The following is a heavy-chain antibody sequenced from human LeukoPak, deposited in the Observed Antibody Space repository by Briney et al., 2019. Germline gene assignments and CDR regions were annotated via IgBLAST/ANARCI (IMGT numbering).Heavy chain of an antibody. CDR1: GYTFTGYY. J-gene: IGHJ6*03. D-gene: IGHD3-10*01. CDR3: ARLYYGSGSHDYYYYMDV. CDR2: INPNSGGT. V-gene: IGHV1-2*02. Sequence: AASVKVSCKASGYTFTGYYMHWVRQAPGQGLEWMGWINPNSGGTNYAQKFQSRVTMTRDTSISTAYMELSRLRSDDTAVYYCARLYYGSGSHDYYYYMDVWGKGTTVTVSS.